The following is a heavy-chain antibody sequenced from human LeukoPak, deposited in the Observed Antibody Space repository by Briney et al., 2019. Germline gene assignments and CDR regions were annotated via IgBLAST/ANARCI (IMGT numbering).Heavy chain of an antibody. CDR2: IGTASDT. V-gene: IGHV3-13*01. CDR1: GFTFSSFD. CDR3: ARGPPRGKYYYMDV. Sequence: GGSLRLSCAASGFTFSSFDMHWVRQPTGQGLERVSTIGTASDTYYPGSVEGRFTLSRDNAKNSLYLQMNSLTAGDTAVYYCARGPPRGKYYYMDVWGKGTTVTVSS. D-gene: IGHD1-1*01. J-gene: IGHJ6*03.